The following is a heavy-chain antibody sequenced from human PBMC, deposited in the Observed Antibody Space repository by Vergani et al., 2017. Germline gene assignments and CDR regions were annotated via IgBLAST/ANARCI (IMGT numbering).Heavy chain of an antibody. V-gene: IGHV4-4*03. Sequence: QVQLQESGPGLVKPPGTLSLTCAVSGGSISSSNWWSWVRQPPGKGLEWIGEIYHSGSTNYNPSLKSRVTISVDKSKNQFSLKLSSVTAADTAVYYCARESEGLFLAAGDYYGMDVWGQGTTVTVSS. CDR1: GGSISSSNW. CDR2: IYHSGST. D-gene: IGHD3-3*01. J-gene: IGHJ6*02. CDR3: ARESEGLFLAAGDYYGMDV.